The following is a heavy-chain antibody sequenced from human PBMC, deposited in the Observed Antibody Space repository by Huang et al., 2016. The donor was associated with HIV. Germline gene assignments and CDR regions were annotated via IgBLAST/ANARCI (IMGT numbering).Heavy chain of an antibody. V-gene: IGHV1-69*13. CDR2: IIPIFGTA. J-gene: IGHJ5*02. CDR1: GGTVSSYA. CDR3: ARTAYSYGFRQGYNWFDP. Sequence: QVLLVQSGAEVRKPGSSVKVSCTAFGGTVSSYAISWVRQAPGQGLEWMGGIIPIFGTANDTQKCQGRVTITVDESTNTGYMELTRLTSEDTAVYYCARTAYSYGFRQGYNWFDPWGQGTPVTVSS. D-gene: IGHD5-18*01.